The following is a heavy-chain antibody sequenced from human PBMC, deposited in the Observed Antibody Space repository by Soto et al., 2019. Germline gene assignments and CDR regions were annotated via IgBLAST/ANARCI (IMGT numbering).Heavy chain of an antibody. CDR2: INPSGGST. CDR1: GYTFTSYY. Sequence: ASVKVSGKASGYTFTSYYMHWVRQAPGQGLEWMGIINPSGGSTSYAQKFQGRVTMTRDTSTSTVYMELSSLRSEDTAVYYCARTTNYYYDSSGYYGFDYWGQGTLVTVSS. CDR3: ARTTNYYYDSSGYYGFDY. D-gene: IGHD3-22*01. V-gene: IGHV1-46*01. J-gene: IGHJ4*02.